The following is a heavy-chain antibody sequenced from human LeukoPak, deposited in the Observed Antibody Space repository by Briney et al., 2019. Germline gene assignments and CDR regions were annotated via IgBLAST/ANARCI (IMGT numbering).Heavy chain of an antibody. Sequence: GRSLRLSCAASGFTFSSYGMHWVRQAPGKGLEWVAVIWYDGSNKYYADSVKGRFTISRDNSKNTLYLQMNSLRAEDTAVYYCARDHGVTGFDPWGQGTLVTVSS. V-gene: IGHV3-33*08. CDR3: ARDHGVTGFDP. D-gene: IGHD3-3*01. J-gene: IGHJ5*02. CDR1: GFTFSSYG. CDR2: IWYDGSNK.